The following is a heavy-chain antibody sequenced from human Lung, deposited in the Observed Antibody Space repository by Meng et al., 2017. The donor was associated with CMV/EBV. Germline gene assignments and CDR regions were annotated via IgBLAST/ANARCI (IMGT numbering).Heavy chain of an antibody. J-gene: IGHJ4*02. CDR2: ISSSSTFK. D-gene: IGHD7-27*01. CDR1: GFTFSSYA. CDR3: ARDLLGTRDYFDS. Sequence: GESXKISCAASGFTFSSYAMNWVRQAPGKGLEWVSSISSSSTFKHYADSMKGRFTISRDNTKNSHYLQMSGLRAEDTALYYCARDLLGTRDYFDSWGQGTLVTVSS. V-gene: IGHV3-21*01.